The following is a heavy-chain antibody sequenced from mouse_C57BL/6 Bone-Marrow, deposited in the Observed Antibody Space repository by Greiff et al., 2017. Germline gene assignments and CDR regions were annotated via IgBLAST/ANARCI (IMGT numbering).Heavy chain of an antibody. CDR2: IYPRSGNT. D-gene: IGHD1-1*01. CDR3: ASPYGSDY. Sequence: QVQLKQSGAELARPGASVKLSCKASGYTFTSYGISWVKQRTGQGLEWIGEIYPRSGNTYYNEKFKGKATLTADKSSSTAYMELRSRTSEDSAVYFCASPYGSDYWGQGTTLTVSS. J-gene: IGHJ2*01. CDR1: GYTFTSYG. V-gene: IGHV1-81*01.